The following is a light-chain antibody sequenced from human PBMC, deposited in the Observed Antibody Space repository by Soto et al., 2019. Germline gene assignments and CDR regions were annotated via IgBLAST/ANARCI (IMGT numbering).Light chain of an antibody. CDR1: QNLGSS. V-gene: IGKV3-15*01. CDR3: QQYNYWPPYT. J-gene: IGKJ2*01. CDR2: GGS. Sequence: EVVMTQYPATLSASPGERVTLSCRASQNLGSSLAWYQQRPGQAPRLLLYGGSTRATGIPARFSGSGSGTEFTVTISSLQSEDFAVYYCQQYNYWPPYTFGQGTNLEFK.